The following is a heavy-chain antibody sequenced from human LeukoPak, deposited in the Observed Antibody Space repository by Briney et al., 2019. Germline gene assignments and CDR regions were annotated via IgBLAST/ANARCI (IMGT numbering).Heavy chain of an antibody. V-gene: IGHV3-23*01. J-gene: IGHJ4*02. D-gene: IGHD1-26*01. CDR2: ITGGAENT. CDR3: AKVLSGSQDY. Sequence: GGSLRLSCAASGFTFSGHAMSWVRQAPGKGLNWLSTITGGAENTYYADSVKGRFTIPRDNPKNTVYLQMDSLRVEDTAVYYCAKVLSGSQDYWGQGTLVTVFS. CDR1: GFTFSGHA.